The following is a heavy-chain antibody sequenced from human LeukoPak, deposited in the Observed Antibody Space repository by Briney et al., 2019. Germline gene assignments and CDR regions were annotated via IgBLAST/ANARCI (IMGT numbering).Heavy chain of an antibody. V-gene: IGHV1-2*02. CDR2: INPNSGGT. Sequence: ASVKVSCKASGYTFTGYYMHWVRQAPGQGLEWMGWINPNSGGTNYAQKFQGRVTMTRDTSISTAYMELSRLRSDDTAVYYCARDTPPGYCSGGSCYSDYFDYWGQGTLVTVSS. CDR1: GYTFTGYY. J-gene: IGHJ4*02. D-gene: IGHD2-15*01. CDR3: ARDTPPGYCSGGSCYSDYFDY.